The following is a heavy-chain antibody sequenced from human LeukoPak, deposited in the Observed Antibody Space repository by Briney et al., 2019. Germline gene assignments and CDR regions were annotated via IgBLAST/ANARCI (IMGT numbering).Heavy chain of an antibody. J-gene: IGHJ6*02. D-gene: IGHD3-16*01. CDR1: GFTFTKHA. V-gene: IGHV3-23*01. CDR3: ATSWGPDTSAFRWGRDGMDV. Sequence: GGSLRLSCVVSGFTFTKHAMTWVRQAPGQGLEWVSSISDSGMTEYHAASAKGRFTIYRDNSKNTQYLQMNSLRAEDTAVYYCATSWGPDTSAFRWGRDGMDVWGQGTTVIVS. CDR2: ISDSGMTE.